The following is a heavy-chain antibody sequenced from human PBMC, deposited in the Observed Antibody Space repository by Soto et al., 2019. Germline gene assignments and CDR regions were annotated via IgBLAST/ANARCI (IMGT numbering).Heavy chain of an antibody. V-gene: IGHV3-30-3*01. CDR3: ARAGSSGWFDY. D-gene: IGHD6-19*01. CDR1: GFTFSSYA. J-gene: IGHJ4*02. Sequence: QVQLVESGGGVVQPGRSLRLSCAASGFTFSSYAMHWVRQAPGKGLEWVAVISYDGSNKYYADSVKGRFTISRDNSKNTLYLQMNSLRAEDTAVYYCARAGSSGWFDYWGQGTLVTVSS. CDR2: ISYDGSNK.